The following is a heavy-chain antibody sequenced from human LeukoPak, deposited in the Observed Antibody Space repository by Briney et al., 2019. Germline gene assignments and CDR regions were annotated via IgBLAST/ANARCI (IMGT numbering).Heavy chain of an antibody. CDR2: IRYDGSRK. D-gene: IGHD6-19*01. CDR3: AKDRVAGNYFDY. J-gene: IGHJ4*02. V-gene: IGHV3-30*02. CDR1: GFTFSSYD. Sequence: GGSLRLSCAVSGFTFSSYDMNWVRQAPGKGLEWVAFIRYDGSRKYYADSVKGRFTISRDNSKNTVFLQMNSLRAEDTAVYYCAKDRVAGNYFDYWGQGTLVTVSS.